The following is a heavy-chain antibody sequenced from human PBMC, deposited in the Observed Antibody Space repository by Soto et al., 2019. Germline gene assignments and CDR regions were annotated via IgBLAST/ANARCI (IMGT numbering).Heavy chain of an antibody. CDR1: GFTFSNYG. Sequence: EVLLLESGGGLVQPGGSLRLSCVGSGFTFSNYGMSWVRQAPGKGLEWVSSISGASGRIYREDSEKGRFTISRDNSKNSVYLEVSGLRADDPAVYYCAKGHTSENGHYSYYGMDVWGQGATVTVS. D-gene: IGHD2-2*01. J-gene: IGHJ6*02. V-gene: IGHV3-23*01. CDR3: AKGHTSENGHYSYYGMDV. CDR2: ISGASGRI.